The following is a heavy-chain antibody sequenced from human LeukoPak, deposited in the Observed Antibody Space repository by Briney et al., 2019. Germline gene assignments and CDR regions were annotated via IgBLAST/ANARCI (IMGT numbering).Heavy chain of an antibody. CDR1: GFTFSDYY. V-gene: IGHV3-11*01. J-gene: IGHJ4*02. CDR3: ARDVGYYESSGYYYVLNY. D-gene: IGHD3-22*01. Sequence: PGGSLGLSCAASGFTFSDYYMSWIRQAPGKGLEWVSYISSGGSTIYYADSVKGRFTISRDNAKNSLYLQMSSLRAEDTAVYYCARDVGYYESSGYYYVLNYWGQGTLVTVSS. CDR2: ISSGGSTI.